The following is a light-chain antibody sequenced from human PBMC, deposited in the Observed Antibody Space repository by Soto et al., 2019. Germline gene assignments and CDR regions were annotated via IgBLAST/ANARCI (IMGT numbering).Light chain of an antibody. Sequence: QSALTQPASVSGSPGQSVTISCTGPRSDIGDSNFISWYQHSPGKAPRLLIYDVNNRPSGVSKRFSGSKAGNTASLTISGLLDDDEADYFCASFSSGTILVFGSGTKLTVL. CDR3: ASFSSGTILV. V-gene: IGLV2-14*03. CDR2: DVN. J-gene: IGLJ6*01. CDR1: RSDIGDSNF.